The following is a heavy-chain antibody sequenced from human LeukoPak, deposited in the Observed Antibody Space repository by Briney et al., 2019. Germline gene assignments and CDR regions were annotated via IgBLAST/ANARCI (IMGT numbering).Heavy chain of an antibody. Sequence: SGGSLRLSCVASGFTFSTSSMTWVRQAPGRGLEWVSYIDRSSSTIYTADSVRGRFTISRDNAEDSLYLQMSSLRDEDTAVYYCARAPMIRGVITAFDQWGQGTLVTVSS. D-gene: IGHD3-10*01. V-gene: IGHV3-48*02. J-gene: IGHJ4*02. CDR2: IDRSSSTI. CDR3: ARAPMIRGVITAFDQ. CDR1: GFTFSTSS.